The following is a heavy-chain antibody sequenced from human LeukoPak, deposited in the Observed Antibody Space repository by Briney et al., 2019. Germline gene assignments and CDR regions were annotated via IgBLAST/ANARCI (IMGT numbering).Heavy chain of an antibody. V-gene: IGHV3-21*01. Sequence: GGSLRLSCAASGFTFSSYTMNWVRQAPGKGLEWVSIISSGSSAIFSVDALKGRFTISRDDAKNLLYLDMNSLRAEDTAVYYCARGHTAVTRHFDFWGQGILVTVSS. J-gene: IGHJ4*02. CDR3: ARGHTAVTRHFDF. CDR2: ISSGSSAI. D-gene: IGHD4-17*01. CDR1: GFTFSSYT.